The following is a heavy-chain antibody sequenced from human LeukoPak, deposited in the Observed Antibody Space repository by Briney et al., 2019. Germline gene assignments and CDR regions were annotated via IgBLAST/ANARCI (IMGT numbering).Heavy chain of an antibody. Sequence: PGGSLRHPCAASGFTFPFHAVHWVPPAPGKGLEWVAVTDATNKLHSHSVTGRFTISGDTSKNTIYLQMNSLRAADTAMYYCARDLIAGPPDYFDYWGQGTLVSVSS. CDR1: GFTFPFHA. V-gene: IGHV3-30-3*01. D-gene: IGHD2-21*01. CDR3: ARDLIAGPPDYFDY. CDR2: TDATNK. J-gene: IGHJ4*02.